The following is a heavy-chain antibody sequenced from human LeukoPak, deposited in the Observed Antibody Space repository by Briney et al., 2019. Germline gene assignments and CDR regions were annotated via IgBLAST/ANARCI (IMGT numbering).Heavy chain of an antibody. Sequence: GGSLRLSCAASGFTFSSYAMSWVRQAPGKGLEWVSGISGRDSTTYYADSVKGRFTISRDNSKNTLYLQMNSQRAEDTAVYYCAKAPVTTCSGAYCYPFDYWSQGTLVTVSS. D-gene: IGHD2-15*01. CDR2: ISGRDSTT. CDR3: AKAPVTTCSGAYCYPFDY. V-gene: IGHV3-23*01. CDR1: GFTFSSYA. J-gene: IGHJ4*02.